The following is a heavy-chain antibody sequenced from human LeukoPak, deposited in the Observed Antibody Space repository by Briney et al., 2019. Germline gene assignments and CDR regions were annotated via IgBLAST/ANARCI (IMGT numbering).Heavy chain of an antibody. J-gene: IGHJ4*02. CDR1: GYTFTSYG. V-gene: IGHV1-18*01. CDR3: AREYGSGSYTGIDY. Sequence: ASVKVSCKASGYTFTSYGFTWVRQAPGQGLEWMGWISGYNGNTHYAQKLQGRVTMTTDTSTNTGYMELRSLRSDDTAVYYCAREYGSGSYTGIDYWGQGTLVTVSS. CDR2: ISGYNGNT. D-gene: IGHD3-10*01.